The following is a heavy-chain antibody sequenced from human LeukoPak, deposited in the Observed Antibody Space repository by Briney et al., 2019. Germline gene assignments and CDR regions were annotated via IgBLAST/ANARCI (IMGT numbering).Heavy chain of an antibody. CDR2: IYSTGST. D-gene: IGHD2-2*01. CDR1: GCSISSYY. Sequence: SETLSLTCTVSGCSISSYYWSWIRQPAGKGLEWIGRIYSTGSTIYNPSLESRVTMSVDTSRNQFSLNLTSVTAADTAVYYCARDRGYCSGTTCYPRFDPWGQGTLVTVSS. J-gene: IGHJ5*02. V-gene: IGHV4-4*07. CDR3: ARDRGYCSGTTCYPRFDP.